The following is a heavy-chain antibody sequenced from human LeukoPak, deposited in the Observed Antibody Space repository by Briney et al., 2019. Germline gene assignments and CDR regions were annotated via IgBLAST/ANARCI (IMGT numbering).Heavy chain of an antibody. J-gene: IGHJ1*01. V-gene: IGHV4-61*08. D-gene: IGHD2-2*01. CDR3: ASHLGYCSSISCYPHFHR. Sequence: SQTLSLTCAVSGGSISSGGYYWSWIRQSPGKGLDWIGYIYYSGTTNYNPSLKSRVTISVDTSKNQFSLKLSSVTAADTAIYYCASHLGYCSSISCYPHFHRWGQGTLVTVST. CDR1: GGSISSGGYY. CDR2: IYYSGTT.